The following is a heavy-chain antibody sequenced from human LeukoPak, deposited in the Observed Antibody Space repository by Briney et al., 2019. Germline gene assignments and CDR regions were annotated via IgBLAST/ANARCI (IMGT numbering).Heavy chain of an antibody. Sequence: PGGSLRLSCAASGFTFEDYTMHWVRQAPGKGLEWVSPIRWDGGTTFYADSVKGRFTISRDNSKSSLYLQMNSLTTEDTALYYCVKGQDLTTISSPFDYWGQGTLVTVSS. V-gene: IGHV3-43*01. CDR2: IRWDGGTT. CDR3: VKGQDLTTISSPFDY. D-gene: IGHD5-24*01. J-gene: IGHJ4*02. CDR1: GFTFEDYT.